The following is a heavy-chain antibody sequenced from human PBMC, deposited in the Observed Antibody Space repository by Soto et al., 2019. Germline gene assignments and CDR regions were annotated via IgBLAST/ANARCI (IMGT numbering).Heavy chain of an antibody. V-gene: IGHV4-59*08. CDR3: ARRYGSSFDY. D-gene: IGHD6-13*01. CDR2: IYYSGST. CDR1: GGSISSYY. Sequence: SETLSLTCTVSGGSISSYYWSWIRQPPGKGLEWIGYIYYSGSTNYNPSLKSRVTISVDTSKNQFSLKLSSVTAADTAVHYCARRYGSSFDYWGQGTLVTVSS. J-gene: IGHJ4*02.